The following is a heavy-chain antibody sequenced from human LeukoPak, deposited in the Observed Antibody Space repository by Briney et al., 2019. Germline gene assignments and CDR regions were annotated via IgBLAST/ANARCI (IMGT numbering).Heavy chain of an antibody. CDR1: GFTLSSYC. V-gene: IGHV3-21*01. J-gene: IGHJ4*02. D-gene: IGHD3-3*01. Sequence: AGSLKLSCAASGFTLSSYCRNWVRQPPGKGLEWVSYFNSSSSSIYYAGSMKDRFTISRDDAKNSLYLQMNSLRAEDTAVYYCAREVGRFLEWLPTYYFDYWGQGTLVTVSS. CDR2: FNSSSSSI. CDR3: AREVGRFLEWLPTYYFDY.